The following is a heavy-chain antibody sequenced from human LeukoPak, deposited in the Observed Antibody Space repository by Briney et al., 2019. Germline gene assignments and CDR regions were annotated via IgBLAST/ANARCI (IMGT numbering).Heavy chain of an antibody. CDR2: IYYSGST. J-gene: IGHJ4*02. V-gene: IGHV4-61*08. CDR1: GGSISSGDYY. CDR3: ARSITPRGYSYPLGY. D-gene: IGHD5-18*01. Sequence: PSETLSLTCTVSGGSISSGDYYWSWIRQPPGKGLEWIGYIYYSGSTNYNPSLKSRVTISVDTSKNQFSLKLSSVTAADTAVYYCARSITPRGYSYPLGYWGQGTLVTVSS.